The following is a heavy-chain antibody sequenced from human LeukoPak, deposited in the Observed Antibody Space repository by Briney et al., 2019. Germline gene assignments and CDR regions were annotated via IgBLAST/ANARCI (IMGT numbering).Heavy chain of an antibody. CDR2: IKQDGSEK. J-gene: IGHJ4*02. V-gene: IGHV3-7*01. CDR1: GFTFSSYW. CDR3: ARDRSYCGGDCYSMYYFDY. D-gene: IGHD2-21*02. Sequence: PGGSLRLSCAASGFTFSSYWMSWVRQAPGKGLEWVANIKQDGSEKYYVDSVKGRFTISRDNAKNSLYLQMNSLRAEDTAVYYCARDRSYCGGDCYSMYYFDYWGQGTLVTVSS.